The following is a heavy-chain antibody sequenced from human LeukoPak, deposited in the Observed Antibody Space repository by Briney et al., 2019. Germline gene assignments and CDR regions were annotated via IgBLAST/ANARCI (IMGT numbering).Heavy chain of an antibody. V-gene: IGHV3-23*01. Sequence: GRSLSLSHKTAVATLIVVGEYDALQAPGKGLDCVSAIIGSGGCTYYADSVKGRFTISRDNSKNTLYLQMHSLRAEDTAVYYCASDLHGGYSSGAFAYWGQGTLVTVSS. CDR3: ASDLHGGYSSGAFAY. D-gene: IGHD5-18*01. J-gene: IGHJ4*02. CDR1: VATLIVVG. CDR2: IIGSGGCT.